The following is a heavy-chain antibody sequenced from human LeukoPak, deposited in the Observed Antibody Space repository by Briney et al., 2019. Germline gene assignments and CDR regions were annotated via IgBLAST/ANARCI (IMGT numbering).Heavy chain of an antibody. CDR1: SXYA. CDR2: XXXXXSXX. D-gene: IGHD2-15*01. Sequence: SXYAMXXXRQXXGXXXEXVXXXXXXXSXXYSADSLKVRFTISRYNSKNPLYLQMNSLRAEDTAVYYCARTRYCSGGSCYSPYYYYYGMDVWGQGTTVTVSS. CDR3: ARTRYCSGGSCYSPYYYYYGMDV. J-gene: IGHJ6*02. V-gene: IGHV3-30-3*01.